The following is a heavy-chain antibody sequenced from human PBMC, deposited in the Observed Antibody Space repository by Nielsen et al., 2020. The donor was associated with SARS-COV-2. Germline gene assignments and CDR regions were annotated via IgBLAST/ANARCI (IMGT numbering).Heavy chain of an antibody. CDR3: ARERIVGDGYYGMDV. V-gene: IGHV3-30-3*01. CDR1: GFTFSSYA. Sequence: GESLKISCAASGFTFSSYAMHWVRQAPGKGLEWVAVISYDGSNKYYADSVKGRFTISRDNSKNTLYLQMNSLRAEDTAVYYCARERIVGDGYYGMDVWGQGTTVTVSS. J-gene: IGHJ6*02. D-gene: IGHD1-26*01. CDR2: ISYDGSNK.